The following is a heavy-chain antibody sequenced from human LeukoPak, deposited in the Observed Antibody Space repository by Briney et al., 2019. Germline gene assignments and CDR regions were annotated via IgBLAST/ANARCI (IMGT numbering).Heavy chain of an antibody. CDR2: IYPGDSDT. CDR1: GYSFTSYW. V-gene: IGHV5-51*01. Sequence: GESLKISCKGSGYSFTSYWIGWVRQMPGKGLEWMGIIYPGDSDTRYSPSFQGQVTISADKSISTAYLQWSSLRAEDTAVYYCARGYTAPIVATGGWFDPWGQGTLVTVSS. J-gene: IGHJ5*02. CDR3: ARGYTAPIVATGGWFDP. D-gene: IGHD5-12*01.